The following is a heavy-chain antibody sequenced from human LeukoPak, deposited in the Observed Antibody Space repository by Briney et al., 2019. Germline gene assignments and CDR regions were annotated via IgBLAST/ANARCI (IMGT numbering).Heavy chain of an antibody. J-gene: IGHJ4*02. Sequence: SETLSLTCTVSGGSISTSYWSWIRQPPGKGLEWIGYIYHSGSTYYNPSLKSRVTISVDRSKNQFSLKLSSVTAADTAVYYCARVVNMMYYFDYWGQGTLVTVSS. V-gene: IGHV4-59*12. CDR2: IYHSGST. CDR3: ARVVNMMYYFDY. CDR1: GGSISTSY. D-gene: IGHD3-22*01.